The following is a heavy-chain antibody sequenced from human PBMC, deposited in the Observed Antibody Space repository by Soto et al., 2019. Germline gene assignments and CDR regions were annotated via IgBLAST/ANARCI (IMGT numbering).Heavy chain of an antibody. Sequence: PSETLSLTCAVYGGSFSGYCWSWIRQPPGKGLEWIGEINHSGSTNYNPSLKSRVTISVDTSKNQFSLKLSSVTAADTAVYYCARVVTMVRGGKNWFDPWGQGTLVTVS. CDR3: ARVVTMVRGGKNWFDP. V-gene: IGHV4-34*01. CDR1: GGSFSGYC. J-gene: IGHJ5*02. CDR2: INHSGST. D-gene: IGHD3-10*01.